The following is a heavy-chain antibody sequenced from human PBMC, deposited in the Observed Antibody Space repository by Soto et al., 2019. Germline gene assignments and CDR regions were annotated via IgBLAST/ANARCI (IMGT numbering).Heavy chain of an antibody. CDR2: ISGHDDKT. J-gene: IGHJ3*02. V-gene: IGHV1-18*01. Sequence: QVQLVQSGAELKRPGASVKVSCKASGYSFSTCGITWVRQAPGQGLEWMGWISGHDDKTKLAENFQGRVTMTTDTPPGGALKGKGGLKIDRPGGFFCGGGGGGGISFSPHVWFPSDGIDIWGQGTMVTVSS. D-gene: IGHD3-16*02. CDR1: GYSFSTCG. CDR3: GGGGGGGISFSPHVWFPSDGIDI.